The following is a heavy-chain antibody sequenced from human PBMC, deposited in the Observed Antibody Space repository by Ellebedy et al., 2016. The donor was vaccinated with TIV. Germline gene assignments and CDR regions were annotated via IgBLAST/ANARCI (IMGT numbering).Heavy chain of an antibody. Sequence: AASVKVSCKASGYTFTNYGISWVRQAPGQGLEWMGWISAYNGNTNYAEKFQGRVTMTTDTFTNTAHMGLRSLRTDDTAVYYCARVDYDYPNYYYFYGMDVWGQGTTVIVS. CDR1: GYTFTNYG. CDR3: ARVDYDYPNYYYFYGMDV. J-gene: IGHJ6*02. D-gene: IGHD5-12*01. CDR2: ISAYNGNT. V-gene: IGHV1-18*01.